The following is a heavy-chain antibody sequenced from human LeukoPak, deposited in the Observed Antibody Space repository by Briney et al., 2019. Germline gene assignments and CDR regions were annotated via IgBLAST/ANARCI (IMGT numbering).Heavy chain of an antibody. V-gene: IGHV3-30*03. Sequence: GGSLRLSCAASGFTFSSYGMHWVRQAPGKGLEWVAVISYDGSNKYYADSVKGRFTIPRDNSKNTLYLQMNSLRAEDTAVYYCARYYYDSSGWAYYFDYWGQGTLVTVSS. CDR2: ISYDGSNK. CDR3: ARYYYDSSGWAYYFDY. D-gene: IGHD3-22*01. CDR1: GFTFSSYG. J-gene: IGHJ4*02.